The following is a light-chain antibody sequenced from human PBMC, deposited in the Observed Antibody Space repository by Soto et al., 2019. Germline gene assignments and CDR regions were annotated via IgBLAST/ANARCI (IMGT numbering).Light chain of an antibody. CDR2: GAS. V-gene: IGKV3-15*01. CDR3: QQYNNWPPLT. CDR1: QRVSSN. Sequence: EIVMTQSPATLSVSPGERATLSCRASQRVSSNIAWYQQQPGQAPRLLIYGASTRATGIPARFSGSGSGTEFTLTISSLQSEDFAVYYCQQYNNWPPLTFGGGTKVDIK. J-gene: IGKJ4*01.